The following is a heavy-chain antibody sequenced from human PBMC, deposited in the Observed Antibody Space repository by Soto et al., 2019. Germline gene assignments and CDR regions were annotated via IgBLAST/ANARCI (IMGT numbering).Heavy chain of an antibody. Sequence: GGSLRLSCTASGFTFSSYEMNWVRQAPGKGLEWVSYISSTGTLIYYADSVKGRFTISRDNAKSSLYLQMNSLRAEDTAVYYCARAMSYDDSSGYHVDYWGQGTLVTVSS. D-gene: IGHD3-22*01. CDR2: ISSTGTLI. J-gene: IGHJ4*02. CDR1: GFTFSSYE. V-gene: IGHV3-48*03. CDR3: ARAMSYDDSSGYHVDY.